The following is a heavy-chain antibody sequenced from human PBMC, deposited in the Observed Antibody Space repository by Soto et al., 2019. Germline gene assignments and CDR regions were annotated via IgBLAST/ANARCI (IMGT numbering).Heavy chain of an antibody. CDR3: AREGVGELSHYYGMDV. J-gene: IGHJ6*02. D-gene: IGHD3-10*01. CDR1: GYTFTSYG. CDR2: ISAYNGNT. Sequence: GASVKVSCKASGYTFTSYGISWVRQAPGQGLEWMGWISAYNGNTNYAQKLQGRVTMTTDTSTSTAYMELRSLRSDDTAVYYCAREGVGELSHYYGMDVWGQGTTVTVSS. V-gene: IGHV1-18*01.